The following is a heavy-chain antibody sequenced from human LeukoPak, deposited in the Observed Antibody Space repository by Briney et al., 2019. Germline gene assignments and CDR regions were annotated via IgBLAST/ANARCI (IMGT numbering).Heavy chain of an antibody. CDR2: IIPIFGTA. V-gene: IGHV1-69*06. D-gene: IGHD6-19*01. J-gene: IGHJ4*02. CDR3: ARDLGRRPYSSGWSPAPFDY. CDR1: GGTFSSYA. Sequence: ASVKVSCKASGGTFSSYAISWVRQAPGQGLEWMGGIIPIFGTANYAQKFQGRVTITADKSTSTAYMELSSLRSEDTAVYYCARDLGRRPYSSGWSPAPFDYWGQGILVTVSS.